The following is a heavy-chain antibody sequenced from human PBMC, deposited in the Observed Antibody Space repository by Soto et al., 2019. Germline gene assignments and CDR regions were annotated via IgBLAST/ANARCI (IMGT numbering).Heavy chain of an antibody. CDR2: ISGSGGST. Sequence: EVQLLESGGGLVKPGGSLRLSCAAAGFPFSSYAMSWFRQAPGKGLEWVLAISGSGGSTYYPDPVKGRFTISRDNSKNTLYLQMNRLRAADTAVYSCAKDPEEYSSWGGGMDYWGQGTLVTVSS. CDR3: AKDPEEYSSWGGGMDY. V-gene: IGHV3-23*01. J-gene: IGHJ4*02. CDR1: GFPFSSYA. D-gene: IGHD6-6*01.